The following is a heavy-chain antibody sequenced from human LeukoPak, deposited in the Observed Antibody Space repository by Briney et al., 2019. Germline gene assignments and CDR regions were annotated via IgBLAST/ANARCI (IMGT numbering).Heavy chain of an antibody. Sequence: ASVKVSCKASGYTFTSYGISWVRQAPGQGLEWMGWISAYNGNTNYVRKLQGRVTMTTDTSTSTAYMELRSLRSDDTAVYYCARDRGGSYYYYGMDVWGQGTTVTVSS. CDR3: ARDRGGSYYYYGMDV. J-gene: IGHJ6*02. V-gene: IGHV1-18*01. D-gene: IGHD3-10*01. CDR1: GYTFTSYG. CDR2: ISAYNGNT.